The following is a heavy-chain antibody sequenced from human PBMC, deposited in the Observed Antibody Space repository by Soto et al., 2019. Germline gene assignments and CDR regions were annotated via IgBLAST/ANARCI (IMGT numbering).Heavy chain of an antibody. CDR3: ASRLEYSASTGMDV. D-gene: IGHD4-4*01. V-gene: IGHV1-69*02. CDR1: GGTFTNYI. CDR2: ITPILDRA. J-gene: IGHJ6*02. Sequence: QVQLVQSGAEVKKPGSSVKVSCKASGGTFTNYIISWVRQAPGQGLEWMGRITPILDRANYAQKFQGRVTITADRSTSTAYMELSSLRSEDTAVFYCASRLEYSASTGMDVWGQGTSVTVSS.